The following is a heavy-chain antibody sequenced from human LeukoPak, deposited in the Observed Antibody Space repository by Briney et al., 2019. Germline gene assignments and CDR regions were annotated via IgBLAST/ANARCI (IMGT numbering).Heavy chain of an antibody. Sequence: SETLSLTCAVYGGSFSGYYWSWIRQPPGKGLEWIGYIYYSGSTNYNPSLKSRVTISVDTSKNQFSLKLSSVTAADTAVYYCASVQGYRKGPRRFYFDYWGQGTLVTVSS. CDR3: ASVQGYRKGPRRFYFDY. D-gene: IGHD6-13*01. V-gene: IGHV4-59*01. CDR1: GGSFSGYY. CDR2: IYYSGST. J-gene: IGHJ4*02.